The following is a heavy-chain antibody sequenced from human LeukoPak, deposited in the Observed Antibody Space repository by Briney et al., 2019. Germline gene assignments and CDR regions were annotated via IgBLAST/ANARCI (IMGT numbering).Heavy chain of an antibody. D-gene: IGHD4-23*01. CDR1: GFTFDDYG. CDR3: ARDYGGSSPFDY. Sequence: GGSLRLSCAASGFTFDDYGMSWVRQGPGKGLEWVSGINWNGGRTGYADSVKGRFTISRDNAKNSLYLHMNSLRAEDTAVYYCARDYGGSSPFDYWGQGTLVTVSS. V-gene: IGHV3-20*04. J-gene: IGHJ4*02. CDR2: INWNGGRT.